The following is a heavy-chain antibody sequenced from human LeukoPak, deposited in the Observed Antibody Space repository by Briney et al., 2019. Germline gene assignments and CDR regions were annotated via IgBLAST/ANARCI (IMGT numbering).Heavy chain of an antibody. V-gene: IGHV3-21*04. J-gene: IGHJ3*02. Sequence: PGGSLRLSCAASGFTFSSYSMNWVRQAPGKGLEWVSSINSNNSYIYYADSVKGRFTISRDNAKNSMYLQMNSLRAEDTAVYYCAKDYYYDSSGSLSDAFDIWGQGTMVTVSS. CDR2: INSNNSYI. CDR1: GFTFSSYS. D-gene: IGHD3-22*01. CDR3: AKDYYYDSSGSLSDAFDI.